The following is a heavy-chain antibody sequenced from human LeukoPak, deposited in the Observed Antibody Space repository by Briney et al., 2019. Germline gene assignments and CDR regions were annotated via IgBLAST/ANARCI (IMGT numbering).Heavy chain of an antibody. CDR1: GGSITSSSYY. Sequence: PSETLSLTCTVSGGSITSSSYYWGWIRQPPGKGLEWLGSMYYSGSTYDNPSLKGRVTMSVDTSKNQFSLNLSSVTAADTALYYCMRQTAVAGTPGYYYYAMDVWGQGTTVTVSS. CDR2: MYYSGST. V-gene: IGHV4-39*01. CDR3: MRQTAVAGTPGYYYYAMDV. J-gene: IGHJ6*02. D-gene: IGHD6-19*01.